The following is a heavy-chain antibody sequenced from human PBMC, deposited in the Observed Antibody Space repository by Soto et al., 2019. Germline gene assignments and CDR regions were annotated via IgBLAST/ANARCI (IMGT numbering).Heavy chain of an antibody. V-gene: IGHV4-59*08. D-gene: IGHD6-19*01. CDR1: GGSISSYH. Sequence: SETLSLTCIVSGGSISSYHWSWIRQPPGKGLEWIGYIYYSGSTNYNPSLKSRVTISVDTSKNQFSLKLSSVTAADTAVYYCARQGYSSGWYWRGDYYYGMDVWGQGTTVTVSS. CDR2: IYYSGST. J-gene: IGHJ6*02. CDR3: ARQGYSSGWYWRGDYYYGMDV.